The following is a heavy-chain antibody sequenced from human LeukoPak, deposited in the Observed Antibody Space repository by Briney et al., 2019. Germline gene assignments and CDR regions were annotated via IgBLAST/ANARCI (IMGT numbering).Heavy chain of an antibody. CDR1: GGTFSSYA. CDR3: AREVEWLQFHYFDY. Sequence: SVKVSCKASGGTFSSYAISWVRQAPGQGPEWMGRIIPILGIANYAQKFQGRVTITADKSTSTAYMELSSLRSEDTAVYYCAREVEWLQFHYFDYWGQGTLVTVSS. J-gene: IGHJ4*02. V-gene: IGHV1-69*04. D-gene: IGHD5-24*01. CDR2: IIPILGIA.